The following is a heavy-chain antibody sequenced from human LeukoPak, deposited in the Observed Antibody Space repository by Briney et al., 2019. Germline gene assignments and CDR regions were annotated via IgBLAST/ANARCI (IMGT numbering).Heavy chain of an antibody. CDR2: ISSSSSYI. CDR1: GFTLSSYS. J-gene: IGHJ3*02. V-gene: IGHV3-21*01. CDR3: ARDTPSYYDILTGYYGRAFDI. Sequence: GGSLKLSCAASGFTLSSYSMNWVRQAPGKGLEWVSSISSSSSYIYYADSVKGRFTIPRDNAKNSLYLQMNSLRAEDTALYYCARDTPSYYDILTGYYGRAFDIWGQGTMVTVSS. D-gene: IGHD3-9*01.